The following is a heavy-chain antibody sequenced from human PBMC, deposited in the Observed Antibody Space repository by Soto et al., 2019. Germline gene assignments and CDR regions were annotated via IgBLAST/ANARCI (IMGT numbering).Heavy chain of an antibody. V-gene: IGHV1-69*06. CDR2: IIPIFGTT. D-gene: IGHD3-22*01. J-gene: IGHJ5*02. Sequence: SLKVYCKASGVACVSDDMTWVRQAPGPGREWVGRIIPIFGTTKYAQTLQGRVTISEDKSTLTSYMELHSMTSDDTALYYCARHSTESGYYTNWLDPWGQGTQVTISS. CDR1: GVACVSDD. CDR3: ARHSTESGYYTNWLDP.